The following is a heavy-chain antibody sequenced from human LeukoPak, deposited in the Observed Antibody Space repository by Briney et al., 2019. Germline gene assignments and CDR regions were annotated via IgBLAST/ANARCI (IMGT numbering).Heavy chain of an antibody. D-gene: IGHD3-10*01. CDR3: AREYYASGSNGAFDY. CDR1: GGSFSGYY. J-gene: IGHJ4*02. Sequence: SETLSLTCAVYGGSFSGYYWSWIRQPPGKGLEWIGEMNHSGSTNYNPSLKSRVTISVDTSKNQFSLKLSSVTAADTAVYYCAREYYASGSNGAFDYWGQGILVTVSS. CDR2: MNHSGST. V-gene: IGHV4-34*01.